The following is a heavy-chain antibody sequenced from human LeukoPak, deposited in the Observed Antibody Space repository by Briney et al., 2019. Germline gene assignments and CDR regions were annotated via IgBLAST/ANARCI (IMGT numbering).Heavy chain of an antibody. CDR3: VRQYSYDSSGYYPWDY. CDR2: INSDGSST. D-gene: IGHD3-22*01. CDR1: GFTFSSYW. V-gene: IGHV3-74*01. Sequence: PGGSLRLSCAASGFTFSSYWMHWVRQAPGKGLVWVSLINSDGSSTTYADSVKGRFTISRDNAKNTLYLQMNSLRAEDTAMYYCVRQYSYDSSGYYPWDYWGQGTLVTVSS. J-gene: IGHJ4*02.